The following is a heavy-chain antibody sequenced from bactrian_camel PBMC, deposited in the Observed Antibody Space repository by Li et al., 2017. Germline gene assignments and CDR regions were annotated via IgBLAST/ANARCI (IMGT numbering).Heavy chain of an antibody. J-gene: IGHJ4*01. V-gene: IGHV3S1*01. CDR1: GFTFSSYG. CDR3: TATPKALGCAAFLSYEYNV. Sequence: HVQLVESGGGLVQPGGSLRLSRAGSGFTFSSYGMSWVRQAPGKGFECVSTITSAGSNTYYADSVKGRFTISQDNAKTTLYLQMNSLKPEDTAMYYCTATPKALGCAAFLSYEYNVWAQGTQVTVS. D-gene: IGHD2*01. CDR2: ITSAGSNT.